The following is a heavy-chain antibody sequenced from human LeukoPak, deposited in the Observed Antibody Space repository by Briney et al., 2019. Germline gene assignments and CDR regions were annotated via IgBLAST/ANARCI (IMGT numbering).Heavy chain of an antibody. CDR3: ARDEGIARGYGDWFDP. J-gene: IGHJ5*02. CDR2: INPNSGGT. D-gene: IGHD2-21*01. V-gene: IGHV1-2*02. Sequence: ASVKVSCKASGYTFTGYYMHWVRQAPGQGLEWMGWINPNSGGTNYAQKFQGRVTMTRDTSISTAYMELSRLRSDDTAVYYCARDEGIARGYGDWFDPWGQGTLVTVSS. CDR1: GYTFTGYY.